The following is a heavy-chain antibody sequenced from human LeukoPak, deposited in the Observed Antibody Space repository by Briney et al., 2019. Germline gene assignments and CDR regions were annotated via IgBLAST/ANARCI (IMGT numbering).Heavy chain of an antibody. J-gene: IGHJ6*02. V-gene: IGHV3-23*01. CDR3: ASNLQTYYYDSSGYYYDYYYGMDV. CDR2: ISGSGGST. CDR1: GFTFSSYA. Sequence: PGGSLRLSCAASGFTFSSYAMSWVRQAPGKGLEWVSAISGSGGSTYYADSVKGRFTISRDNSKNTLYLQMNSLRAEDTAVYYCASNLQTYYYDSSGYYYDYYYGMDVWGQGTTVTVSS. D-gene: IGHD3-22*01.